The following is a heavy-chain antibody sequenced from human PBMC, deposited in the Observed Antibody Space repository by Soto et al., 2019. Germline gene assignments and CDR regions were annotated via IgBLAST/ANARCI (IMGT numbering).Heavy chain of an antibody. Sequence: QVQLVESGGGAVQPGRSLRLSCAASGFTFSSYGMNWVRQAPGKGLEWEALIWYDGSNKYYVDSVKGRFSISRDNSKNTLYLQMNSLRTEDTAVYYCAREGTMVRGFDCWGQGTLVTVSS. D-gene: IGHD3-10*01. CDR3: AREGTMVRGFDC. CDR1: GFTFSSYG. CDR2: IWYDGSNK. J-gene: IGHJ4*02. V-gene: IGHV3-33*01.